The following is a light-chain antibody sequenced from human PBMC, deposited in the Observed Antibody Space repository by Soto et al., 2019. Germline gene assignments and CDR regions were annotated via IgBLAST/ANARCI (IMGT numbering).Light chain of an antibody. J-gene: IGKJ5*01. CDR2: DTF. CDR1: RSLSSDY. V-gene: IGKV3-20*01. CDR3: QQYDYLIT. Sequence: MVLMQSLYTVSLSPGERATLSCRASRSLSSDYLAWHQQKPGQAPRLLIYDTFSRATGIPDRFSGSGSGTDFTLTISRLEPEDFAVYFCQQYDYLITFGQGTRLEI.